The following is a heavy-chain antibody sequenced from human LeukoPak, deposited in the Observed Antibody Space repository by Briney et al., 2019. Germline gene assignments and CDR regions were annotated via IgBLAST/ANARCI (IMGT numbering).Heavy chain of an antibody. CDR3: ARDPRHMVTTKYNAFDI. V-gene: IGHV1-18*01. CDR2: ISPYNGNT. CDR1: GYTFTDYG. D-gene: IGHD4-17*01. Sequence: ASVKVSCKTSGYTFTDYGFSWVQQAPGQGLEWMGWISPYNGNTRYTQKFQDRVTMTTDTSAGTAYMELRSLRSDDTAVYYCARDPRHMVTTKYNAFDIWGQGTMVTVSS. J-gene: IGHJ3*02.